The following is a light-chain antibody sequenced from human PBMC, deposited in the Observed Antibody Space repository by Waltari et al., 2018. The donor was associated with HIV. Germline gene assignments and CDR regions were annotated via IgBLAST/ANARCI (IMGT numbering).Light chain of an antibody. CDR3: DAWDNSLSGRV. V-gene: IGLV1-47*01. J-gene: IGLJ3*02. Sequence: QSVLTQPPSASGTPGQWVTISFSGSRSNIGTNDFYWFPHLPGTAPKLLIYRNNQRPSGVPDRFTGSKSGTSASLAISGLRSEDEADYYCDAWDNSLSGRVFGGGTKLTVL. CDR1: RSNIGTND. CDR2: RNN.